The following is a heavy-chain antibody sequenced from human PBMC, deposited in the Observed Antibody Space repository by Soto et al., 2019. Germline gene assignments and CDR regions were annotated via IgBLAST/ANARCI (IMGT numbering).Heavy chain of an antibody. Sequence: QVQLVQSGAEVKKPGASVRVSCKSSGYTFTDYGITWVRQAPGQGLEWMGWINTYKGNINYAQRLQGRVTMTTDTSTSTAYMELRSLTSDDTAVYYCARERGGYKHFDYWGQGAQVTVSS. CDR1: GYTFTDYG. J-gene: IGHJ4*02. D-gene: IGHD1-26*01. V-gene: IGHV1-18*01. CDR3: ARERGGYKHFDY. CDR2: INTYKGNI.